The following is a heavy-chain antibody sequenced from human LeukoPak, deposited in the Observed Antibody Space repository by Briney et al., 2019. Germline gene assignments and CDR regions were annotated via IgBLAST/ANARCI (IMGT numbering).Heavy chain of an antibody. CDR1: GFLLSNYW. CDR2: LKHDGSES. D-gene: IGHD3-16*01. J-gene: IGHJ6*03. Sequence: GGSLRLSCAGSGFLLSNYWMSWVRHAPGKGLEWVANLKHDGSESHYVSSVKGRFTIHRDNAKNSLYLQMNSLRDEDTAVYYCARDRHQFGRLWYMDVWGRGTTVAVSS. CDR3: ARDRHQFGRLWYMDV. V-gene: IGHV3-7*01.